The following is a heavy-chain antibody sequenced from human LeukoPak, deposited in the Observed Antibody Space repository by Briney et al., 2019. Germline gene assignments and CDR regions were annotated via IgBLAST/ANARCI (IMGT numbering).Heavy chain of an antibody. CDR2: IYPGDSDT. V-gene: IGHV5-51*01. Sequence: SGGSLRLSCKGSGYIFTNYWIAWVRQMPGKGLEWMGIIYPGDSDTRYSPSFQGQVTISADKSINAAYLQWSSLKASDTAMYYCAGLVGDSYSDYWGQGTLVTVSS. CDR1: GYIFTNYW. CDR3: AGLVGDSYSDY. J-gene: IGHJ4*02. D-gene: IGHD2-21*02.